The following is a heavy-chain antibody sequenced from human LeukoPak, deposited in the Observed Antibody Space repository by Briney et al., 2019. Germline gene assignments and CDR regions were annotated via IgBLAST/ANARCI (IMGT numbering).Heavy chain of an antibody. CDR2: IYYSGST. CDR1: GGSISSNSYY. Sequence: SETLSLTCTVSGGSISSNSYYWGWIRQPPGKGLEWIGSIYYSGSTYYNPSLKSRVTISVDTSKNQFSLKLSSVTAADTAVYYCARHDGYCSSTSCYFHYWGQGTLVTVSS. D-gene: IGHD2-2*01. CDR3: ARHDGYCSSTSCYFHY. V-gene: IGHV4-39*01. J-gene: IGHJ4*02.